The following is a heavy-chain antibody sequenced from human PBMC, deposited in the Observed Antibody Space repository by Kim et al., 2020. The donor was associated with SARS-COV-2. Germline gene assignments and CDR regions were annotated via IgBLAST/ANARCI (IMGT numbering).Heavy chain of an antibody. CDR3: ARGGHGVPGEYYYAH. V-gene: IGHV4-34*01. J-gene: IGHJ4*02. CDR2: INHSGST. Sequence: SETLSLTCAVYGGSFSGYYWSWIRQPPGKGLEWIGEINHSGSTNYNPSLKSRVTISVDTSKNQFSLKLSSVTAADTAVYYCARGGHGVPGEYYYAHWGQGTLVTVSS. D-gene: IGHD3-10*01. CDR1: GGSFSGYY.